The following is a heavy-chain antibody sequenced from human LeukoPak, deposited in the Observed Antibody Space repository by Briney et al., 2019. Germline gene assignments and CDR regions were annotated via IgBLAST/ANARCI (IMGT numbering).Heavy chain of an antibody. D-gene: IGHD6-13*01. J-gene: IGHJ4*02. CDR1: GFTFSSYA. Sequence: GRSLRLSCVASGFTFSSYAMHWVRQAPGKGLEWVAVISCDGSNKYYADSVKGRFTISRDNSKNTLYLQMNSLRAEDTAVYYCARDRRIAAAGTALDYWGQGTLVTVSS. V-gene: IGHV3-30-3*01. CDR2: ISCDGSNK. CDR3: ARDRRIAAAGTALDY.